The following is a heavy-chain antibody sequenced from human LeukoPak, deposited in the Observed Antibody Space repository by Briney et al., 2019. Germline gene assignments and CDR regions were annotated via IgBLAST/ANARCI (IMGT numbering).Heavy chain of an antibody. V-gene: IGHV3-74*01. D-gene: IGHD4-17*01. CDR1: GFNFSIYW. J-gene: IGHJ4*02. CDR3: ARASTTVPNLLDH. Sequence: GGSLRLSCAASGFNFSIYWMNWVRQAPGKGPVWVSRINGDVSSTSYADSVKGRFTVSRDNAKNTLYLQTSSLRAEDTAVYYCARASTTVPNLLDHWGRGTLVTVSS. CDR2: INGDVSST.